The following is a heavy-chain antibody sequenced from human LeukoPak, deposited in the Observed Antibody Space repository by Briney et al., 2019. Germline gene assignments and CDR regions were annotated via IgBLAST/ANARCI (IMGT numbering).Heavy chain of an antibody. CDR2: IHNRGRT. V-gene: IGHV4-59*08. CDR1: GGSVSSYY. CDR3: ARHGTISSESYFDY. J-gene: IGHJ4*02. Sequence: PSETLSLTCSVSGGSVSSYYWSWIRQSPGKGLEWIGYIHNRGRTNYNPSLKSRVTGFVDTSKNQVSLRLSSVTAADTAVYYCARHGTISSESYFDYWGQGALVTVSS. D-gene: IGHD1-14*01.